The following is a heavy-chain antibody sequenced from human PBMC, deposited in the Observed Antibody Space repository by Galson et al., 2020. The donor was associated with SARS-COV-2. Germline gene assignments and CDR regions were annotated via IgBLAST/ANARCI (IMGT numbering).Heavy chain of an antibody. V-gene: IGHV4-34*01. CDR2: INHSGST. CDR1: GGSFSGYY. Sequence: SETLSLTCAVYGGSFSGYYWSWIRQPPGKGLEWIGEINHSGSTNYNPSLKSRVTISVDTSKNQFSLKLSSVTAADTAVYYCARGQATYYDFWSGYYKGYYFDYWGQGTLVTVSS. CDR3: ARGQATYYDFWSGYYKGYYFDY. J-gene: IGHJ4*02. D-gene: IGHD3-3*01.